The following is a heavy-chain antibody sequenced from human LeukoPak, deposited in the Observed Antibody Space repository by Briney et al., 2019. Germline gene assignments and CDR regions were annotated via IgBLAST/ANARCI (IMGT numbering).Heavy chain of an antibody. CDR1: GYTFINYA. Sequence: ASVKVSCKASGYTFINYAMHWVRQATGQRLEWMGWINAGNGNTKFSQKFQGRVTITRDTSASTAYMQLSSLRSEDTAVYYCARDRGYSDGSSDIWGQGTMVTVSS. D-gene: IGHD5-18*01. V-gene: IGHV1-3*01. CDR3: ARDRGYSDGSSDI. CDR2: INAGNGNT. J-gene: IGHJ3*02.